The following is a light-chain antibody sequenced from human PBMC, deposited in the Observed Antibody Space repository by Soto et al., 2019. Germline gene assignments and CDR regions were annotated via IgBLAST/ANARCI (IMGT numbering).Light chain of an antibody. CDR3: QSYASSHSLV. Sequence: QSALTQPASVSGSPGQSITISCTGSSSDIGTDNDVYWYQQLPGKAPKLVIFDNSNRPSGLSNRFSGSKSGTSASLAISGLQAEDEADYYCQSYASSHSLVFGGGTKLTVL. V-gene: IGLV2-14*01. J-gene: IGLJ2*01. CDR1: SSDIGTDND. CDR2: DNS.